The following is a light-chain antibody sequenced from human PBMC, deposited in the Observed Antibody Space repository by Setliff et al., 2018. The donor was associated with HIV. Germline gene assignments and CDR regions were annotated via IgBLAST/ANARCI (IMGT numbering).Light chain of an antibody. CDR2: GNN. V-gene: IGLV1-40*01. J-gene: IGLJ1*01. CDR1: SSNIGAHYD. Sequence: QSVLTQPHSVSGAPGQRVTISCTGSSSNIGAHYDVHWYQQLPGTAPKLLIYGNNNRPSGVPDRFSGSKSGTSASLAITGLQAEDEADYYCQSYDSSLSGYVFGTGTKVTVL. CDR3: QSYDSSLSGYV.